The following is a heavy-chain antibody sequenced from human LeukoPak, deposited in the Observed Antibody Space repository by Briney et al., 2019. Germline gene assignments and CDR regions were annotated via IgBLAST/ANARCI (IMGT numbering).Heavy chain of an antibody. V-gene: IGHV3-74*01. CDR1: GFIFSSYW. CDR2: VNSDGSST. J-gene: IGHJ4*02. Sequence: GGSLRLSCAASGFIFSSYWMHWVRHAPGKGLVWVSRVNSDGSSTSYADSVKGRFTISRDNAKNPLYLQMNSLRAEDTAVYYCARSIVVVTPPADYWGQGTLVTVSS. CDR3: ARSIVVVTPPADY. D-gene: IGHD2-21*02.